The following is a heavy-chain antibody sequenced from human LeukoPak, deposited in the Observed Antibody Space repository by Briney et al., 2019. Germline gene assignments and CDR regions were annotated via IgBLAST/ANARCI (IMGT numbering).Heavy chain of an antibody. CDR3: ARDQPVQSCTKTYCFLNWFDP. Sequence: ASVKVSCKAFGFTFIDHYIHWVRPAPGQGLAWMGWIDPNSGGTSISRKFQGRVTMTRATPISTVYMELTRLRSDDTPVYFCARDQPVQSCTKTYCFLNWFDPWGQGTLVTVST. V-gene: IGHV1-2*02. D-gene: IGHD2-8*01. CDR2: IDPNSGGT. CDR1: GFTFIDHY. J-gene: IGHJ5*02.